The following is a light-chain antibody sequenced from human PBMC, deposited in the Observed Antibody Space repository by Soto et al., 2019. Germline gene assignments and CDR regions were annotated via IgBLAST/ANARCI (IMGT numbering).Light chain of an antibody. CDR3: CSYAGSSLLV. Sequence: QSALTQPASVSGSPGQSITISCTGTSSDVGSYNLFSWYQHLPGKAPKLIIYEVTERPSGISSRFSGSKSGNTASLTISGLHGEDEAYYYCCSYAGSSLLVFGGGTQLTVL. V-gene: IGLV2-23*02. CDR2: EVT. CDR1: SSDVGSYNL. J-gene: IGLJ3*02.